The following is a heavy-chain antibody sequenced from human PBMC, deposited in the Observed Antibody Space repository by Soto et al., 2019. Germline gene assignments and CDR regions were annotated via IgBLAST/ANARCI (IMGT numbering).Heavy chain of an antibody. Sequence: SETLSLTCTVSGGSISSYYWSWIRQPPGKGLEWVGYIYYSWSTNSNPSLKSRVTISVDTSKNQFSLKLSSVTAADTAVYYCARLWVGVAATWEGWFDPWGQGTLLTVSS. J-gene: IGHJ5*02. CDR2: IYYSWST. CDR1: GGSISSYY. D-gene: IGHD2-15*01. V-gene: IGHV4-59*08. CDR3: ARLWVGVAATWEGWFDP.